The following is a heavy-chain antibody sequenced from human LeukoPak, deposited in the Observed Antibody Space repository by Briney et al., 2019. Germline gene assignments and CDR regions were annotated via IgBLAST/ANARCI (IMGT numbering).Heavy chain of an antibody. J-gene: IGHJ4*02. Sequence: SETLSLTCAVYGGSFSGYYWSWIRQPPGKGLEWIGEINHSGSTNYNPSLKSRVTISVDTSKNQFSLKLSSVTAADTAVYYCARGPYSSAPTPFDYWGQGTLVTVSS. D-gene: IGHD6-19*01. CDR2: INHSGST. CDR1: GGSFSGYY. CDR3: ARGPYSSAPTPFDY. V-gene: IGHV4-34*01.